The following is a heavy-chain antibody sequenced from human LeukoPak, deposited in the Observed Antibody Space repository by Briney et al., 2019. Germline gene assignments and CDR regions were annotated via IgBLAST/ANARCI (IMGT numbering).Heavy chain of an antibody. Sequence: GGSLRLSCAASGFTFSIYAMSWVRQAPGKGLEWVSSISSSSSYIYYADSVKGRFTISRDNAKNSLYLQMNSLRAEDTAVYYCARDYFPDSSGWYFYWGQGTLVTVSS. CDR1: GFTFSIYA. V-gene: IGHV3-21*01. CDR2: ISSSSSYI. J-gene: IGHJ4*02. CDR3: ARDYFPDSSGWYFY. D-gene: IGHD6-19*01.